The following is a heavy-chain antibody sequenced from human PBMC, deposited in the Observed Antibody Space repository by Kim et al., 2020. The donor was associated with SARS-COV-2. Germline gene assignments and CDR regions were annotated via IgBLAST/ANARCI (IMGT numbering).Heavy chain of an antibody. D-gene: IGHD2-2*01. CDR1: GFTFGDYA. V-gene: IGHV3-9*01. CDR2: ISWNSGSI. J-gene: IGHJ3*02. Sequence: GGSLRLSCAASGFTFGDYAMHWVRQAPGKGLEWVSGISWNSGSIGYADSVKGRFTISRDNAKNSLYLQMNSLRAEDTALYYCAKVFGTYCSSTSCLAPDAFDIWGQGTMVTVSS. CDR3: AKVFGTYCSSTSCLAPDAFDI.